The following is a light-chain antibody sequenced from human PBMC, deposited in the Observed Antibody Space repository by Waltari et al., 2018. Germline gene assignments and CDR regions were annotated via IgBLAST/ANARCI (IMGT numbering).Light chain of an antibody. CDR2: EVN. Sequence: QSALTQPASVSGSPGQSISISCTGTRNDVGGYNYVSWYQQHPGKAPKPMIYEVNNRPSGVSNRFSGSKSGNTASLTISGLQAEDEADYYCSSYTSSTTRVFGGGTKLTVL. V-gene: IGLV2-14*01. CDR3: SSYTSSTTRV. J-gene: IGLJ2*01. CDR1: RNDVGGYNY.